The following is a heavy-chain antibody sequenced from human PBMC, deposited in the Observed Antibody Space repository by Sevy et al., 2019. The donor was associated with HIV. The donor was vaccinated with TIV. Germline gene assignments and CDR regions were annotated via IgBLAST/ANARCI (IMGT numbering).Heavy chain of an antibody. CDR3: ARTGIAAPGYYYYYGMDV. CDR2: IYYSGST. D-gene: IGHD6-13*01. Sequence: SETLSLTCTVSGGSISSYYWRWIRQPPGMGLEWIGYIYYSGSTNYNPSLKSRVTISVDTSKNQFSLKLSSVTAADTAVYYCARTGIAAPGYYYYYGMDVWGQGTTVTVSS. CDR1: GGSISSYY. J-gene: IGHJ6*02. V-gene: IGHV4-59*01.